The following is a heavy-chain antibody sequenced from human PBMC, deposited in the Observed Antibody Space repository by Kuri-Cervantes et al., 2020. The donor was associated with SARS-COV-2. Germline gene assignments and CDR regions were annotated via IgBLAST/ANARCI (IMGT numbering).Heavy chain of an antibody. J-gene: IGHJ4*02. CDR3: SRNFWAGYWPFDY. Sequence: GESLKISCTTSAFTFDDYALAWFRQAPGKGLEWVGFIRSKAYGETTEYAESVKGRFSVSRDDSESIDYLQMNSLKTKDTAVYYCSRNFWAGYWPFDYWGQGTLVTVSS. D-gene: IGHD3/OR15-3a*01. V-gene: IGHV3-49*03. CDR1: AFTFDDYA. CDR2: IRSKAYGETT.